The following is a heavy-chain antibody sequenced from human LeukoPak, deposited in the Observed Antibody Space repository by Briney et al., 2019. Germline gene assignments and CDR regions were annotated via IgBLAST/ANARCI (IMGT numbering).Heavy chain of an antibody. V-gene: IGHV3-30*18. CDR1: RFTFSSYG. J-gene: IGHJ4*02. CDR2: ISSDGNNK. D-gene: IGHD3-22*01. Sequence: GGSLRLSCAASRFTFSSYGMHWVRQAPGKGLEWVAVISSDGNNKYYADSVKGRFTISRDNSKNTLYLQMNSLRAEDTAVYYCGKTRDDTSGYYLPAFDYWGQGTLVTVSS. CDR3: GKTRDDTSGYYLPAFDY.